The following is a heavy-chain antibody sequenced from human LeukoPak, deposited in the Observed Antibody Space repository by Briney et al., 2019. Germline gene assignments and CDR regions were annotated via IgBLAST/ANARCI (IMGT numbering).Heavy chain of an antibody. CDR1: GFTFSSYW. V-gene: IGHV3-7*01. D-gene: IGHD2-2*01. J-gene: IGHJ6*03. CDR3: ARDPGYCSSTSCYSYYYMDV. CDR2: IKQDGSEK. Sequence: GGSLRLSCAASGFTFSSYWMSWVRQAPGKGLEWVANIKQDGSEKYYVDSVKGRFTISRDNAKNSLYLQMNSLRAEDTAVYYCARDPGYCSSTSCYSYYYMDVWGKGTTVTVSS.